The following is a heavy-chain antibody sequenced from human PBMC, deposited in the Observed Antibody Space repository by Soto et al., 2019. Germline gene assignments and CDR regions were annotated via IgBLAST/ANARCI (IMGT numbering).Heavy chain of an antibody. CDR1: GFTFSSYG. Sequence: GGSLRLSCAASGFTFSSYGMHWVRQAPGKGLEWVAVIWYDGSNKYYADSVKGRFTISRDNSKNTLYLQMNSLRAEDTAVYYCARDGGKREMATTLYHWGQGTLVTVSS. J-gene: IGHJ5*02. V-gene: IGHV3-33*01. CDR3: ARDGGKREMATTLYH. D-gene: IGHD5-12*01. CDR2: IWYDGSNK.